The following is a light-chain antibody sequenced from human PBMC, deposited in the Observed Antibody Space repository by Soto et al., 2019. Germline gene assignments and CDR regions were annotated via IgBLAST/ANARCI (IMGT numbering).Light chain of an antibody. Sequence: EIVLTQSPATLSLSPGERATLSCRASQSIGIYLAWYRQKPGQAPRLLIYGASNRATGIPARFSGSGSGTDFTLTITSLEPEDFAVYYCQQYGRSPKTFGQGTKVEIK. J-gene: IGKJ1*01. CDR2: GAS. CDR1: QSIGIY. CDR3: QQYGRSPKT. V-gene: IGKV3-11*01.